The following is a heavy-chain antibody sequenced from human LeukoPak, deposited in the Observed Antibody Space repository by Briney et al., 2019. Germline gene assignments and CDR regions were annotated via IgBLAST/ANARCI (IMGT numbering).Heavy chain of an antibody. J-gene: IGHJ5*02. V-gene: IGHV4-61*02. D-gene: IGHD2-2*01. CDR2: IYTSGST. CDR1: GGSISSGSYY. Sequence: TSQTLSLTCTVSGGSISSGSYYWSWIRQPAGKGLEWIGRIYTSGSTNYNPSLKSRVTISVDTSKNQFSLKLSSVTAADTAVYYCARGSVVVPAAIGGWFDPWGQGTLVTVSS. CDR3: ARGSVVVPAAIGGWFDP.